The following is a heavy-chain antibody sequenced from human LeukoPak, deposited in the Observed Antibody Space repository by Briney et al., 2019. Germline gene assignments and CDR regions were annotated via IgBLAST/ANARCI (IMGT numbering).Heavy chain of an antibody. CDR2: IYYSGST. V-gene: IGHV4-30-4*08. D-gene: IGHD2-15*01. J-gene: IGHJ4*02. Sequence: PSETLSLTCTVSGGSISSGDYYWSWIRQPPGKGLEWIGYIYYSGSTYYNPSLKSRVTISVDTSKNQFSLKLSSVTAADTAVYYCARARYCSGGSCYSWPWGQGTLVTVSS. CDR3: ARARYCSGGSCYSWP. CDR1: GGSISSGDYY.